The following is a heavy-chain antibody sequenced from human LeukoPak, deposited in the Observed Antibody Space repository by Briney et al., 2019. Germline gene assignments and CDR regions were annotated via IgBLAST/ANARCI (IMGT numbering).Heavy chain of an antibody. J-gene: IGHJ4*02. D-gene: IGHD6-13*01. V-gene: IGHV5-51*01. Sequence: GESLKISCMVSGYTFTNYWIGWVRQMPGKGLEWMGIIYPCDSDTRYSPSFQGQVTFSADKSITTAYLQWSSLKASDTAMYYCARRVGSSWQLDSWGQGTLVTVSS. CDR3: ARRVGSSWQLDS. CDR2: IYPCDSDT. CDR1: GYTFTNYW.